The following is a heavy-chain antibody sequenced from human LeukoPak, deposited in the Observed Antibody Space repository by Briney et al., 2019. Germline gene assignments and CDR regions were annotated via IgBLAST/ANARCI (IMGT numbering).Heavy chain of an antibody. CDR2: ISRSGGST. D-gene: IGHD6-19*01. CDR1: GFTFSRND. Sequence: GGSLRLSCAASGFTFSRNDMSWVRQAPGKGPEWVSGISRSGGSTYYADSAKGRFTISRDNSKNTLHLQMNSLRAEDTAVYYCAKSGSGWYADYWGQGTLVTVSS. J-gene: IGHJ4*02. V-gene: IGHV3-23*01. CDR3: AKSGSGWYADY.